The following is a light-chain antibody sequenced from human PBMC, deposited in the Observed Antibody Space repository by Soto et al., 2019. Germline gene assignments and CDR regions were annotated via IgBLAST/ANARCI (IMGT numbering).Light chain of an antibody. V-gene: IGLV2-14*01. CDR2: EVS. CDR3: SSYTSSSIDYV. J-gene: IGLJ1*01. Sequence: QSALTQPASVSGSPVQSITISCPGTSSDVGGYNYVSWYQQHPGKAPKLMIYEVSNRPSGVSNRFSGSKSGNTASLTISGLQAEDAADYYCSSYTSSSIDYVFGTGTKVTVL. CDR1: SSDVGGYNY.